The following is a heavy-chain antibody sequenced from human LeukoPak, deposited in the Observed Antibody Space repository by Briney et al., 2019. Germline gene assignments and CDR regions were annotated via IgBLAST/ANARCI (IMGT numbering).Heavy chain of an antibody. Sequence: GGSLRLSCAASGFTFSSYGMSWVRQAPGKGLEWVSAISGSGGSTYYADSVKGRFTISRDNSKNTLYLQMNSLRAEDTAVYYCVDYGDYGSSFDYWGQGTLVTVSS. J-gene: IGHJ4*02. V-gene: IGHV3-23*01. CDR2: ISGSGGST. CDR3: VDYGDYGSSFDY. CDR1: GFTFSSYG. D-gene: IGHD4-17*01.